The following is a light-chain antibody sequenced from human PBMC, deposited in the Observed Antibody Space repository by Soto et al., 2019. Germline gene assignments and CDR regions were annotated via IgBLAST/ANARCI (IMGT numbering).Light chain of an antibody. Sequence: EIVMTQSPATLSVSAGERATLSCRASQSISSNLAWYQQKPGQAPRLLIYGASTRATAIPTRFSGSGSGTEFTLTISSLQSEDFAVYYCQQYNNWPPLTFGGGTKVEIK. V-gene: IGKV3-15*01. J-gene: IGKJ4*01. CDR2: GAS. CDR1: QSISSN. CDR3: QQYNNWPPLT.